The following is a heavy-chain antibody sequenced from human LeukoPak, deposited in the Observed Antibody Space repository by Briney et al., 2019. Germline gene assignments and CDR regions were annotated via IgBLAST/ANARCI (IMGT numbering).Heavy chain of an antibody. V-gene: IGHV3-48*03. D-gene: IGHD6-13*01. J-gene: IGHJ4*02. CDR3: AKDRSSWHAYYFDS. Sequence: PGGSLRLSCAASGFTFSSYEMNWVRQAPGKGLEWVSYISSSGSTIYYADSVKGRFTVSRDNSKNSLYLQMNSLRAEDTALYYCAKDRSSWHAYYFDSWGQGTLVTVSS. CDR1: GFTFSSYE. CDR2: ISSSGSTI.